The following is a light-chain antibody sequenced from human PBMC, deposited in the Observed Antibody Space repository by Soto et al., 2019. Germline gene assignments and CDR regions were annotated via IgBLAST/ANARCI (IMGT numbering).Light chain of an antibody. J-gene: IGLJ3*02. CDR1: SGDIGNYDL. CDR2: EVT. V-gene: IGLV2-23*02. CDR3: SSYAGRGLGV. Sequence: QSALTQPASVSGSPGQSITISCIGTSGDIGNYDLVSWYQQHPHKAPKLMIYEVTERPTGVSDRFSGSQSGSTASLTISGLQAEDEADYYCSSYAGRGLGVFGGGTKLTVL.